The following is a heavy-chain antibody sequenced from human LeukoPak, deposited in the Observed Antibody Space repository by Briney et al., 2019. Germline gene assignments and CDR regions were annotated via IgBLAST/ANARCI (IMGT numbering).Heavy chain of an antibody. J-gene: IGHJ6*02. D-gene: IGHD3-3*01. Sequence: GAPVKVSCKASGYTFTSYGISWVRQAPGQGLEWMGWISAYNGNTNYAQKLQGRVTMTTDTSTSTAYMELRSLRSDDTAVYYCAHTYDFWSGYSDYGMDVWGQGPTVTVSS. V-gene: IGHV1-18*01. CDR3: AHTYDFWSGYSDYGMDV. CDR1: GYTFTSYG. CDR2: ISAYNGNT.